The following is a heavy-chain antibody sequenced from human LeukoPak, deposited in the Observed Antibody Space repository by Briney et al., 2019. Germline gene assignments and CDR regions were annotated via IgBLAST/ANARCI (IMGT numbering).Heavy chain of an antibody. J-gene: IGHJ6*04. V-gene: IGHV5-10-1*01. Sequence: GESLKISCKGSGYSFTSYWISWVRQMPGKGLEWMGRIDPSDSYTNYSPSFQGHVTISAGKSISTAYLQWSGLKASDTAMYYCARRYSYGPDYYYGMDVWGKGTTVTVSS. CDR1: GYSFTSYW. D-gene: IGHD5-18*01. CDR2: IDPSDSYT. CDR3: ARRYSYGPDYYYGMDV.